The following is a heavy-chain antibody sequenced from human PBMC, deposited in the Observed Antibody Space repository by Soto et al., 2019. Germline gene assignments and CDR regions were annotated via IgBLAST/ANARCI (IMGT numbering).Heavy chain of an antibody. CDR3: ATHSRSPRNNLLGWFAP. CDR2: IYYSGTT. J-gene: IGHJ5*02. Sequence: SETLSLTCTVSGGSVSGDSYYWSWIRQPPGKAPEWIGSIYYSGTTNYNPSLKSRVTMSVDTSKNQFSLKLTSVTAADTAVYHFATHSRSPRNNLLGWFAPWGQRTLVIVSS. D-gene: IGHD1-1*01. CDR1: GGSVSGDSYY. V-gene: IGHV4-61*01.